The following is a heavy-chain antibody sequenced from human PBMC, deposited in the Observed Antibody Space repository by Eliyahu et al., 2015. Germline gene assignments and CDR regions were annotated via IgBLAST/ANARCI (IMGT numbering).Heavy chain of an antibody. CDR2: ISASGANT. D-gene: IGHD1-26*01. J-gene: IGHJ3*02. CDR1: GFTFSSYV. V-gene: IGHV3-23*01. Sequence: EVQLLESGGGLVQPGGSXKLSXAASGFTFSSYVMTWVRQTPGKGLEWVSSISASGANTYLADSVKGRFTISRDNSKRTQYLQMHSLRAEDTAVYYCAKANRGSYWGLAFDIWGQGTMVTVSS. CDR3: AKANRGSYWGLAFDI.